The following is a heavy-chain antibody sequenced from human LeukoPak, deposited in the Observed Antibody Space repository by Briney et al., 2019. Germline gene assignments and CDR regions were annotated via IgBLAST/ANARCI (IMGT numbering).Heavy chain of an antibody. V-gene: IGHV3-7*01. CDR3: ARVDIVATKGFDY. CDR1: GFTFSSYW. Sequence: GGSLRLSCAASGFTFSSYWMSWVRQAPGKGLEWVANIKQDGSEKYYVDSVKGRFTISRDNAKNSLCLQMNSLRAEDTAVYYCARVDIVATKGFDYWGQGTLVTVSS. CDR2: IKQDGSEK. J-gene: IGHJ4*02. D-gene: IGHD5-12*01.